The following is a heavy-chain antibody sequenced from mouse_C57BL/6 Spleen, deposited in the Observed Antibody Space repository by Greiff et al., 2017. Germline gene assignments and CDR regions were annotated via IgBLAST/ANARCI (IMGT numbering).Heavy chain of an antibody. CDR1: GYTFTDYN. Sequence: VQLKQSGPELVKPGASVKIPCKASGYTFTDYNMDWVKQSHGKSLEWIGDINPNNGGTIYNQKFKGKATLTVDKSSSTAYMELRSLTSEDTAVYYCARGRGVVALYYYAMDYWGQGTSVTVSS. CDR3: ARGRGVVALYYYAMDY. CDR2: INPNNGGT. D-gene: IGHD1-1*01. V-gene: IGHV1-18*01. J-gene: IGHJ4*01.